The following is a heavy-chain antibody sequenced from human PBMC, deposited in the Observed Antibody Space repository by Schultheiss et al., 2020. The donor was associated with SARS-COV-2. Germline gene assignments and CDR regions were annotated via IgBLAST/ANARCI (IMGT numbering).Heavy chain of an antibody. V-gene: IGHV4-34*01. J-gene: IGHJ3*02. CDR3: ARGRRGIAARRVLDAFDI. CDR1: GGSFSGYY. D-gene: IGHD6-6*01. Sequence: SETLSLTCAVYGGSFSGYYWSWIRQTPGKGLEWIGSIYYSGSTYYNPSLKSRVTISVDTSKNQFSLKLSSVTAADTAVYYCARGRRGIAARRVLDAFDIWGQGTMVTVSS. CDR2: IYYSGST.